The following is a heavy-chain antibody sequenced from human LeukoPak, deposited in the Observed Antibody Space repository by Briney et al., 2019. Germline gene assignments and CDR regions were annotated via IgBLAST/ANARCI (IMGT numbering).Heavy chain of an antibody. D-gene: IGHD2-15*01. Sequence: GGSLRLSCAASGFTFGSYSMNWVCQAPGKGLEWVSSISSSSSYIYYADSVKGRFAISRDNAKNSLFLQMNSLRAEDTAVYYCAKDRQVGFEDSADAFDIWGQGTMVTVSS. V-gene: IGHV3-21*04. CDR3: AKDRQVGFEDSADAFDI. CDR1: GFTFGSYS. J-gene: IGHJ3*02. CDR2: ISSSSSYI.